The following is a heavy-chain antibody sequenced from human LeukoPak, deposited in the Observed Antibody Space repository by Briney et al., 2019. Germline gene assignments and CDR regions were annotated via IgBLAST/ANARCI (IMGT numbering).Heavy chain of an antibody. J-gene: IGHJ3*02. D-gene: IGHD2-15*01. CDR2: IRYDGSNK. CDR3: ARDSVYCSGGSCYQAPAFDI. Sequence: PGGSLRLSCAASGFTFSSYGMHWVRQAPGKGLEWVAFIRYDGSNKYYADSVKGRFTISRDNAKNSLYLQMNSLRAEDTAVYYCARDSVYCSGGSCYQAPAFDIWGQGTMVTVSS. CDR1: GFTFSSYG. V-gene: IGHV3-30*02.